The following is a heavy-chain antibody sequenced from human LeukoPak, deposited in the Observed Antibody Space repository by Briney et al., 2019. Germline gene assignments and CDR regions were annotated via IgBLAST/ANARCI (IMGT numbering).Heavy chain of an antibody. CDR1: GFTFSSYG. D-gene: IGHD3-10*01. Sequence: PGGSLRLSCAASGFTFSSYGMHWVRQAPGKGLEWVAVISYDGSNKYYADSVKGRFTISRDNSKNTLYLQMNSLKTEDTAVYFCARDHRGSGSRYNYGMDVWGKGTAVTVSS. J-gene: IGHJ6*04. CDR3: ARDHRGSGSRYNYGMDV. V-gene: IGHV3-30*03. CDR2: ISYDGSNK.